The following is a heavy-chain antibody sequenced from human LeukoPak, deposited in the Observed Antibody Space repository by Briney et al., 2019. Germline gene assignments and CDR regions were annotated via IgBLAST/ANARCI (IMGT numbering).Heavy chain of an antibody. CDR1: GFSFSDSA. CDR3: ARDLHYYVAMDV. Sequence: GGSLRLSCAASGFSFSDSAMHWVRQASGKGPEWVGRIRTKANTYATAYAASVKGRFTISRDDSRNTAYLQMSSLRADDTAVYYCARDLHYYVAMDVWGQGTTVTVSS. J-gene: IGHJ6*02. V-gene: IGHV3-73*01. D-gene: IGHD3-10*02. CDR2: IRTKANTYAT.